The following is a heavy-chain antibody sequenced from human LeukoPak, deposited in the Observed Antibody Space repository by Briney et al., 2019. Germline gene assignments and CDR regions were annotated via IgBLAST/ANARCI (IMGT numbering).Heavy chain of an antibody. J-gene: IGHJ4*02. V-gene: IGHV4-59*01. CDR1: GGSIGKYH. Sequence: SETLSLTCSVSGGSIGKYHWTWIRQPPGKRLEWIGYVYYTGNLNYNPSLDHRVSLSIDTSKNQFSLSLSSVTAADTAVYYCARDLGGDYGLWGQGTLVTVSS. CDR2: VYYTGNL. CDR3: ARDLGGDYGL. D-gene: IGHD4-17*01.